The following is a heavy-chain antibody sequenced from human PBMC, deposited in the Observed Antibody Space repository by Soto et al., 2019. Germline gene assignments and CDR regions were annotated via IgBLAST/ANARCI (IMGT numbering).Heavy chain of an antibody. CDR1: GFTLSRFY. J-gene: IGHJ4*02. CDR3: ARDGLYVSGGPPLDF. V-gene: IGHV3-74*01. CDR2: INSDGSST. D-gene: IGHD5-12*01. Sequence: EVNLVESGGGSVRPGGSLRLSCEVSGFTLSRFYMHWVRQVPGKGPVWVARINSDGSSTNYADSVKGRFSIVRDSAKNTVFLPMNSLRVEDTGIYYSARDGLYVSGGPPLDFRGQGTLVTVSS.